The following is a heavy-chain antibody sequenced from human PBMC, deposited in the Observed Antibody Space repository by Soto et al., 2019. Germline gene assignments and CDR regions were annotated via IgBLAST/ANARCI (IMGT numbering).Heavy chain of an antibody. D-gene: IGHD2-21*01. V-gene: IGHV3-53*01. CDR3: AKLWGYYFES. CDR2: IYTRGTT. J-gene: IGHJ4*02. CDR1: GFSVNNNY. Sequence: GGSLRLSCSASGFSVNNNYMTWVRQAPGRRPEWVAVIYTRGTTHYADFATGRFTFSRDNSKNTLYLQMDSLRPEDTSVYYCAKLWGYYFESWGPGTLVTVSS.